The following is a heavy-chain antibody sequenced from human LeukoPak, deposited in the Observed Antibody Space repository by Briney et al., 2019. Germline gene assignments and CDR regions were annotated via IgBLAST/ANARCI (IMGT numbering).Heavy chain of an antibody. J-gene: IGHJ4*02. CDR2: IYYSGRT. Sequence: PSETLSLTCTVSSGSISNYYWSWIRQPPGKGLEWIGYIYYSGRTNYNPSLKSRVTISVDTSKNQFSLKLSSVTAAGTAVYYCARERVGATGEEFDYWGQGTLVTVSS. V-gene: IGHV4-59*01. CDR1: SGSISNYY. D-gene: IGHD1-26*01. CDR3: ARERVGATGEEFDY.